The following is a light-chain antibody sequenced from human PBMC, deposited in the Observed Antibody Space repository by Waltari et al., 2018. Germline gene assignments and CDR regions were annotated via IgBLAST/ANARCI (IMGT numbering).Light chain of an antibody. CDR3: QSYDSNV. J-gene: IGLJ6*01. Sequence: NFMLTQRHSVSESPGKTVTISCTRSSGSIASNYVQWYQQRPGSAPTTVIYEDNQRPSGVPDRFSGSIDSSSNSASLTISGLKTEDEADYYCQSYDSNVFGSGTKVTVL. CDR2: EDN. CDR1: SGSIASNY. V-gene: IGLV6-57*03.